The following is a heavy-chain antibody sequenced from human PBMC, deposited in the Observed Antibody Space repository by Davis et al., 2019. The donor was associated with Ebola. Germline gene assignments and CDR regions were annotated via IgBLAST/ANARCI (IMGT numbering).Heavy chain of an antibody. D-gene: IGHD5-24*01. CDR3: ARELVRDGYNDPGGF. Sequence: GESLKISCAASGFSVSSNYMSWVRQSPGKGLEWVSVLYSGGSTYYTDSVKGRFTISGDISKNTLYLQMNSLRVEDTAVYYCARELVRDGYNDPGGFWGQGTLVTVSS. J-gene: IGHJ4*02. V-gene: IGHV3-53*01. CDR2: LYSGGST. CDR1: GFSVSSNY.